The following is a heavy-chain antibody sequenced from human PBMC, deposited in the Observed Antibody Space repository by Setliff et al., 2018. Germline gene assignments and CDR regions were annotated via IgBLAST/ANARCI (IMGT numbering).Heavy chain of an antibody. J-gene: IGHJ4*02. Sequence: SETLSLTCTVSGGSIRSYYWNWIRQPPGKGLEWIGYIYYSGSTNYNPSLKSRVTISVDTSKNHFSLKLSSVTAADTAVYYCAGSTVTYTRWFDYWGQGTLVTVSS. V-gene: IGHV4-59*08. CDR1: GGSIRSYY. CDR3: AGSTVTYTRWFDY. D-gene: IGHD4-17*01. CDR2: IYYSGST.